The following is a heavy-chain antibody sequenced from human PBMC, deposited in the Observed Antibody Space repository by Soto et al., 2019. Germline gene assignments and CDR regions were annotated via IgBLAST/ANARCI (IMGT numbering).Heavy chain of an antibody. CDR1: GGSISSGDYY. CDR3: AREISDPPFLDY. CDR2: IYYSGST. Sequence: PSETLSLTCTVSGGSISSGDYYWSWIRQPPGKGLEWIGYIYYSGSTYYNPSLKSRVTISVDTSKNQFSLKLSSVTAADTAVYYCAREISDPPFLDYWGQGTLVTVSS. V-gene: IGHV4-30-4*01. J-gene: IGHJ4*02.